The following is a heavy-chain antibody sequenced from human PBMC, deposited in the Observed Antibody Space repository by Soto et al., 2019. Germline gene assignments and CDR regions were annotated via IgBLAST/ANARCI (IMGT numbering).Heavy chain of an antibody. V-gene: IGHV1-18*01. J-gene: IGHJ6*02. Sequence: QVQLVQSGAEVKKPGASVKVSCKASGYTFTSYGISWVRQAPGQGLEWMGWISAYNGNTNYAQKLQGRVNMTTDTSTSTAYMELRSLRSDDTAVYYCAREGNHLTEDYGDYSLYYYGMDVWGQGTTVTVSS. CDR1: GYTFTSYG. CDR3: AREGNHLTEDYGDYSLYYYGMDV. CDR2: ISAYNGNT. D-gene: IGHD4-17*01.